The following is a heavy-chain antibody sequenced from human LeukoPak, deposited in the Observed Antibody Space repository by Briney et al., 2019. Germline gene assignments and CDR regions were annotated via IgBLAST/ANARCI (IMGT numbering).Heavy chain of an antibody. CDR2: ISYDGSNQ. Sequence: GKSLRLSCAGSGFSFRSYAMHWVRQAPGKGLEWVALISYDGSNQYYAESVKGRFIISRDNSNDILHLQMNSLTAEDTALYYCARERIMYYDFFSAYTWGQRTLVTVSS. CDR3: ARERIMYYDFFSAYT. V-gene: IGHV3-30*03. CDR1: GFSFRSYA. D-gene: IGHD3-3*01. J-gene: IGHJ5*02.